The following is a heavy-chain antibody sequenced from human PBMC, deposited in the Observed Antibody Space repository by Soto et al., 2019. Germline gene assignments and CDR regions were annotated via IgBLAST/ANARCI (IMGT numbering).Heavy chain of an antibody. D-gene: IGHD3-3*01. CDR2: MWNDGSNK. Sequence: QVQLVESGGGVVQPGRSLRLSCAASGFTFSSYGMHWVRQAPGKGLEWVAVMWNDGSNKYYADSVTGRFTISRDNSKNTVYLQMNSLRAEDTAVYYCAKEFWSGPFDYWGQGTLVTVSS. CDR3: AKEFWSGPFDY. J-gene: IGHJ4*02. V-gene: IGHV3-33*06. CDR1: GFTFSSYG.